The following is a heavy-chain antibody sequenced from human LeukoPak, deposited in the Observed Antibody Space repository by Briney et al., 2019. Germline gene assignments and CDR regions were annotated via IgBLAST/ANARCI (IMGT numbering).Heavy chain of an antibody. J-gene: IGHJ3*01. CDR2: TYYRSKWYN. D-gene: IGHD5-24*01. V-gene: IGHV6-1*01. Sequence: SQTLSLTCAISGDSVSSNSSACNWVRQSPSRGLEWLGRTYYRSKWYNEYAVSVKSRITINPDTSKNQFSLQLNSVTPEDTAVYYCARGGQGDGYSADEAFDFWGQGTMVTVSS. CDR1: GDSVSSNSSA. CDR3: ARGGQGDGYSADEAFDF.